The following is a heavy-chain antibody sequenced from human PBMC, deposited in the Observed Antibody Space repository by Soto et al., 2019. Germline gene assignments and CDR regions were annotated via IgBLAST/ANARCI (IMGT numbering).Heavy chain of an antibody. J-gene: IGHJ4*02. CDR3: ARDPGGSYYAERSYFRSD. CDR2: ISPYNGNT. V-gene: IGHV1-18*01. Sequence: ASVKVSCKASGYTFTTYGVSWVRQAPGQGLEWMGWISPYNGNTTYAQNFQGRVTMTTDTSTSTVHMELRSLRADDTAMYYCARDPGGSYYAERSYFRSDCGQGTLVTVSA. CDR1: GYTFTTYG. D-gene: IGHD2-21*01.